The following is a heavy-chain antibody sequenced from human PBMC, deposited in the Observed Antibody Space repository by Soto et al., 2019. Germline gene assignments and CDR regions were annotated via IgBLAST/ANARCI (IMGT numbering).Heavy chain of an antibody. V-gene: IGHV1-69*12. CDR3: ARLRSGSAGMDV. CDR1: GGTFSSYA. Sequence: QVQLVQSGAEVKKPGSSVKVSCKASGGTFSSYAISWVRQAPGQGLEWMGGIIPIFGTANYAQKFQGRVTIXAXXSTSTAYMELSSLRSEDTAVYYCARLRSGSAGMDVWGQGTTVTVSS. CDR2: IIPIFGTA. J-gene: IGHJ6*02. D-gene: IGHD3-10*01.